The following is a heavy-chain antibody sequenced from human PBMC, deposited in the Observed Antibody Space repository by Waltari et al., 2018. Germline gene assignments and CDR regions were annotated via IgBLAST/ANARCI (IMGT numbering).Heavy chain of an antibody. CDR1: GFTVSSNY. CDR2: IYSGVRT. D-gene: IGHD3-3*01. J-gene: IGHJ5*02. Sequence: EVQLVESGGGLIQPGGSLRLSCAASGFTVSSNYMSWVRQAPGKGPDWVSVIYSGVRTYYADSVKGRFTISRDNSKNTLYLQMNSLRAEDTAVYYCARVRYAWNFDFWSGAHNWFDPWGQGTLVTVSS. CDR3: ARVRYAWNFDFWSGAHNWFDP. V-gene: IGHV3-53*01.